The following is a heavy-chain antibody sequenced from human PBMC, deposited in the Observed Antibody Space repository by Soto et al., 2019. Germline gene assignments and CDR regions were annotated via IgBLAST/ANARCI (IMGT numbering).Heavy chain of an antibody. V-gene: IGHV3-23*01. CDR3: AKGILLEPPGTRAFDV. Sequence: EVQLLESGGGLVQPGGSLRLSCVVSGFSLSTYVMSWVRQAPGKGLEWVSTVGRTTSTFYADSVRGRFTISRDNYNNALFLQMNSLRADDTALYYCAKGILLEPPGTRAFDVWGQGKMVIVSS. D-gene: IGHD1-1*01. CDR2: VGRTTST. J-gene: IGHJ3*01. CDR1: GFSLSTYV.